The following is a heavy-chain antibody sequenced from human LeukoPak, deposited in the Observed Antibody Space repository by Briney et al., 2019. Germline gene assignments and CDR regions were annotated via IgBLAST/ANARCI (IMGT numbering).Heavy chain of an antibody. D-gene: IGHD3-10*01. Sequence: SETLSLTCAVSGASISATNWWTWVRLPPGQGLEWIGEVSHSESTNYSPSLKGRLRLSVDRATNQISLKLTSVTAADTAIYYCAKESGRGTYDLWGPGTMVTVSS. CDR2: VSHSEST. CDR3: AKESGRGTYDL. J-gene: IGHJ3*01. V-gene: IGHV4-4*02. CDR1: GASISATNW.